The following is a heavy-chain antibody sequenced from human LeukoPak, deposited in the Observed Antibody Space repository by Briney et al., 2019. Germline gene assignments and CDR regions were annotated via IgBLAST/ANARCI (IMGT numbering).Heavy chain of an antibody. Sequence: GGSLRLSCAASGFTFSIYEMNWVRQAPRKGLEWVSYISGSSRTIFYADSVKGRFTISRDNTKNSLYLQMNSLRAEDTAVYFCARDSVALAGCDAFDIWGQGTMVSVSS. V-gene: IGHV3-48*03. CDR2: ISGSSRTI. J-gene: IGHJ3*02. CDR1: GFTFSIYE. CDR3: ARDSVALAGCDAFDI. D-gene: IGHD6-19*01.